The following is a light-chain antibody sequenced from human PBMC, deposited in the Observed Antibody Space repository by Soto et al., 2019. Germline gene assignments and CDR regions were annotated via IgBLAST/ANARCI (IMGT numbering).Light chain of an antibody. J-gene: IGLJ3*02. CDR3: SSYTSSSTLRWV. V-gene: IGLV2-14*01. CDR1: SSDVGSYNY. CDR2: EVS. Sequence: HSALTQPASVSGSPGQSITISCTGTSSDVGSYNYVSWYQHHPGKAPKLMIYEVSDRPSAVSNRFSGSKSGNTASLNISGLQAEDEADYYCSSYTSSSTLRWVFGGGTKLTVL.